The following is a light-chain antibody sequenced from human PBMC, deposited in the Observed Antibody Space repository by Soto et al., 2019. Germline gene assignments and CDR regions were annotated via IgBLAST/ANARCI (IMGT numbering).Light chain of an antibody. CDR2: DVS. CDR1: QAINKY. Sequence: DIQLTQSPSSLSASVGDRVTITCRPSQAINKYLSWFRQKPGKAPEPLIYDVSTLQSGVPSRFSGSGSGTYFTLTISSLQLDDFASYYCQQSRSTPGSFGQGTKV. V-gene: IGKV1-39*01. J-gene: IGKJ1*01. CDR3: QQSRSTPGS.